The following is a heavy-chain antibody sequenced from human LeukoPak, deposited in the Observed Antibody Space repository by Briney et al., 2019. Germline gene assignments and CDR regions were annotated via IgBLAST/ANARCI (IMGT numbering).Heavy chain of an antibody. Sequence: AASVKVSCKASGYTFTSYDINWVRQATGQGLEWMGWMNPNSGSTSYAQKFQGRVTMTRDTSTSTVYMELSSLRSEDTAVYYCAREVDSSGYRHFDYWGQGTLVTVSS. V-gene: IGHV1-8*01. CDR2: MNPNSGST. CDR1: GYTFTSYD. J-gene: IGHJ4*02. CDR3: AREVDSSGYRHFDY. D-gene: IGHD3-22*01.